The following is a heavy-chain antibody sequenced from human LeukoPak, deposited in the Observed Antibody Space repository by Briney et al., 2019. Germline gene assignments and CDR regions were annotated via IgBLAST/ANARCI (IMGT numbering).Heavy chain of an antibody. CDR3: ARAVAVAGDWDWFDA. D-gene: IGHD6-19*01. Sequence: PGGSLRLSCAASGFTVSDNYMSWVRQAPGKGLEWVSVIYSGGSTYYADSVKGRFTISRDNSKNTLYLQMNSLRAEDTAVYYCARAVAVAGDWDWFDAWGQGTLVTVSS. CDR2: IYSGGST. CDR1: GFTVSDNY. J-gene: IGHJ5*02. V-gene: IGHV3-66*01.